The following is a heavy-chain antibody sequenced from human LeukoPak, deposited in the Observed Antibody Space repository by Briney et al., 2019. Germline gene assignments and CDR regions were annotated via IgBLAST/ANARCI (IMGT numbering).Heavy chain of an antibody. V-gene: IGHV4-31*03. J-gene: IGHJ6*03. CDR3: ARSNYYAIRRDTYYYYMDV. D-gene: IGHD3-10*01. Sequence: SETLSLTCTVSGGSISSGGYYWSWIRQHPGKGLEWIGYIYYSGSTYYNPSLKSRVTISVDTSKNQLSLKLSSVTAADTAVYYCARSNYYAIRRDTYYYYMDVWGKGTTVTVSS. CDR1: GGSISSGGYY. CDR2: IYYSGST.